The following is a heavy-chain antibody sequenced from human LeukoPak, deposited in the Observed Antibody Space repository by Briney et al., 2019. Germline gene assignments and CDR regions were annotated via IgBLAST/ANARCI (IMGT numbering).Heavy chain of an antibody. J-gene: IGHJ6*03. D-gene: IGHD2-15*01. CDR3: ARVAATNGRHYYYNSMDV. V-gene: IGHV3-21*01. CDR2: INSGSTYT. CDR1: GFSLSSYN. Sequence: GGSLRLSCSASGFSLSSYNMNWVRQAPGKGLEWVSSINSGSTYTYYGDSVKGRFTISRDNGNRSLFLHMNSLRAEDTAVDFCARVAATNGRHYYYNSMDVWGKGTTVTVSS.